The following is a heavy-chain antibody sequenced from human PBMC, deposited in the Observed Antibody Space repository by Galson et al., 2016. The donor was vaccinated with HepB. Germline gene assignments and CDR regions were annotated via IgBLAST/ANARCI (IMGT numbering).Heavy chain of an antibody. CDR3: AREGLHLGELSAQFDY. D-gene: IGHD3-16*02. CDR1: GFTFSETY. V-gene: IGHV3-11*01. CDR2: ITSSGGLS. J-gene: IGHJ4*02. Sequence: SLRLSCEASGFTFSETYMTWIRQAPGKGLEWISYITSSGGLSYYADSMEGRFTISRDNAKNSVNLQINSLRAEDTAVYYCAREGLHLGELSAQFDYWGQGTLVTVSS.